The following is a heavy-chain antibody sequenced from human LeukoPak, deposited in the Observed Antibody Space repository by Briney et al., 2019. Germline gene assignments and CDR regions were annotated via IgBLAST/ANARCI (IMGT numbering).Heavy chain of an antibody. CDR3: ARTRSKVGTPTFDY. J-gene: IGHJ4*02. CDR1: GFTFSDYS. Sequence: GRYLRLSCAASGFTFSDYSMNWVRQAPGKGLEWVSYINSGSSTIYYVDSVEGRFTISRDNAKNSLYLQMNSLRDEDTAVYHCARTRSKVGTPTFDYWVQGTLVTVSS. V-gene: IGHV3-48*02. CDR2: INSGSSTI. D-gene: IGHD4-23*01.